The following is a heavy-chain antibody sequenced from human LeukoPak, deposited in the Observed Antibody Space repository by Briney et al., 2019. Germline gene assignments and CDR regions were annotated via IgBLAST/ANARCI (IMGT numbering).Heavy chain of an antibody. CDR2: IKQDGSEK. D-gene: IGHD3-22*01. Sequence: PGGSLRLSCAASGFTFSSYWMSWVRQAPGKGLEWVANIKQDGSEKYYVDSVKGRFTISRDNAKNSLYLQMNSLRAEDTAVYYCARLPYDSSGYIYYFDYWGQGTLVTVSS. CDR3: ARLPYDSSGYIYYFDY. CDR1: GFTFSSYW. J-gene: IGHJ4*02. V-gene: IGHV3-7*01.